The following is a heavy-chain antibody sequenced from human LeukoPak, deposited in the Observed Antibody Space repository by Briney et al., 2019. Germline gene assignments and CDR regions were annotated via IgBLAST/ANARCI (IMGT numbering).Heavy chain of an antibody. V-gene: IGHV3-53*01. CDR2: IYSGGST. J-gene: IGHJ6*03. Sequence: GGSLRLSCAASGFTVSSNYMSWVRQAPGKGLEWVSVIYSGGSTYYADYVKGRFTISRDNSKNTLYLQMNSLRAEDTAVYYCARDRGTVTTGGYYYYYYMDVWGKGTTVTVSS. D-gene: IGHD4-17*01. CDR1: GFTVSSNY. CDR3: ARDRGTVTTGGYYYYYYMDV.